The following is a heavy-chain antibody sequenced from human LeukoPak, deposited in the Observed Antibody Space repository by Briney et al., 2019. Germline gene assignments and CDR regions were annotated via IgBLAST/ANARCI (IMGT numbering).Heavy chain of an antibody. CDR1: GYSFTSYW. CDR3: ARTDYGSGSYYYYYGMDV. Sequence: GESLKISCKGSGYSFTSYWISWVRQMPGKGLEWMGIIYPGDSDTRYSPSFQGQVTISADKSISTAYLQWSSLKASDTAMYYCARTDYGSGSYYYYYGMDVWGQGTTVTVSS. J-gene: IGHJ6*02. CDR2: IYPGDSDT. D-gene: IGHD3-10*01. V-gene: IGHV5-51*01.